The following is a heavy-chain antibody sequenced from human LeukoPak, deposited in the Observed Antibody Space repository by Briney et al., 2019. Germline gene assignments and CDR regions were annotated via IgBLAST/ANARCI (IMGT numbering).Heavy chain of an antibody. CDR1: GFTFSDYY. D-gene: IGHD3-9*01. CDR2: ISSSGSTI. Sequence: GGSLRLSCAASGFTFSDYYMSWSRQAPGKGLEWVSYISSSGSTIYYADSVKGRFTISRDNAKNSLYLQMNSLRAEDTAVYYCARDPPYDILTGDFDYWGQGTLVTVSS. V-gene: IGHV3-11*01. CDR3: ARDPPYDILTGDFDY. J-gene: IGHJ4*02.